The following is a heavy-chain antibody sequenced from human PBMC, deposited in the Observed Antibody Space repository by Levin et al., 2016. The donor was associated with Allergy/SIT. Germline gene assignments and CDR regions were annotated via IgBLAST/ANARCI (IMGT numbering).Heavy chain of an antibody. J-gene: IGHJ6*03. D-gene: IGHD2-2*01. Sequence: ETLSLTCTVSGFSLNNARLGVSWVRQPPGKALEWLAHIFSNDEESYSTSLKSRLTISKDTSKNQVVLIMTNMDPVDTATYYCAHSLQYQRSHYYYIDVWGKGTTVTVSS. V-gene: IGHV2-26*01. CDR2: IFSNDEE. CDR3: AHSLQYQRSHYYYIDV. CDR1: GFSLNNARLG.